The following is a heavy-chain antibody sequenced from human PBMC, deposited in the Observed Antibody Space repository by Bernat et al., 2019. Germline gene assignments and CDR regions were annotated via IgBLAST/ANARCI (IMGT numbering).Heavy chain of an antibody. V-gene: IGHV3-43*02. CDR1: GFTFDDYA. CDR3: ASFTVTTGNFDY. J-gene: IGHJ4*02. CDR2: ISGDGGST. Sequence: ELQLVESGGGVVQPGGSLRLSCAASGFTFDDYAMHWVRQAPGKGLEWVSLISGDGGSTYYADSVKGRFTISRDNSKNSLYLQMNSLRTEDTALYYCASFTVTTGNFDYWGQGTLVTVSS. D-gene: IGHD4-17*01.